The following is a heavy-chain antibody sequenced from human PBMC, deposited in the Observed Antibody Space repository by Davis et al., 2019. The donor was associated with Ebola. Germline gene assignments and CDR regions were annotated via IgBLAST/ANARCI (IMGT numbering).Heavy chain of an antibody. CDR1: GGSFSGYY. J-gene: IGHJ5*02. V-gene: IGHV4-34*01. CDR3: ARGLSGGNWPTAIRFDP. D-gene: IGHD2-15*01. CDR2: INHSGST. Sequence: SETLSLTCAVYGGSFSGYYWSWIRQPPGKGLEWIGEINHSGSTNYNPYLKSRVTISIDTSKNQFSLKLSSVTAADTAVYYCARGLSGGNWPTAIRFDPWGQGTLVTVSS.